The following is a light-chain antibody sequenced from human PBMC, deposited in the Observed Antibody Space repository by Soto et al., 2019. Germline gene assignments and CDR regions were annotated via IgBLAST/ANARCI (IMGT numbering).Light chain of an antibody. CDR1: QSVSSN. Sequence: EIVMTHSPVTLSVSPGERATLSCRASQSVSSNLAWYQQKTGQAPSLLIYGAFTRATGIPARFSGTGSGTEFTLTISSLQSEDFALYYCRQYNDWPLTFGQGTKVDIK. CDR3: RQYNDWPLT. V-gene: IGKV3-15*01. CDR2: GAF. J-gene: IGKJ1*01.